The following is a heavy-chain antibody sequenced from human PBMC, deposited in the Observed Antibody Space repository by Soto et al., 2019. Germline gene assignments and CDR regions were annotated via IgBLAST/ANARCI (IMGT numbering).Heavy chain of an antibody. CDR2: IWYDGSNK. Sequence: GGSLRLSCAASGFTFSSYGMHWVRQAPGKGLEWVAVIWYDGSNKYYADSVKGRFTISRDNSKNTLYLQMNSLRAEDTAVYYCARGWSSGSYRVAFDIWGQGTMVTVSS. CDR1: GFTFSSYG. V-gene: IGHV3-33*01. D-gene: IGHD1-26*01. J-gene: IGHJ3*02. CDR3: ARGWSSGSYRVAFDI.